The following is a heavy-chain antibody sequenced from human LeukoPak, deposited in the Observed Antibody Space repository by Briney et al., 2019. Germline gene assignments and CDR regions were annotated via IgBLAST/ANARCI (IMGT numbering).Heavy chain of an antibody. D-gene: IGHD2-21*02. V-gene: IGHV4-59*01. CDR3: AREGSCGGDCYNPTL. Sequence: SETLSLTCTVSGASISGYYWSWIRQPPGKTLEWIGYIYDTGSTNYNPSLKSRVTISVDTWENQFSLKLSSVTAADTAVYYCAREGSCGGDCYNPTLWGQGTLVTVSS. CDR2: IYDTGST. CDR1: GASISGYY. J-gene: IGHJ4*02.